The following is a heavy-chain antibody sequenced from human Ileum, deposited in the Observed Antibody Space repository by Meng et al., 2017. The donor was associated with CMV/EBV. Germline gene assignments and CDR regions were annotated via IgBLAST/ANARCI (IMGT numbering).Heavy chain of an antibody. CDR2: INPTDGTT. J-gene: IGHJ4*02. V-gene: IGHV1-46*01. Sequence: ASVKVSCKASGYTFTSYFIHWVRQAPGQGLEWMGIINPTDGTTHYAQKFQGRVTMSRDTSTSTVYMELSNLRSDDTAVYYCTREIMVRRIISGYFDYWGQGTLVTVSS. D-gene: IGHD3-10*01. CDR1: GYTFTSYF. CDR3: TREIMVRRIISGYFDY.